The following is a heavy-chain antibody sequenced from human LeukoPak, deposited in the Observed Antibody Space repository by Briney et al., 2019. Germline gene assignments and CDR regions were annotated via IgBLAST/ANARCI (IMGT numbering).Heavy chain of an antibody. CDR1: GGSISSYY. Sequence: SETLSLTCTVSGGSISSYYWSWIRQPPGKGLEWIGYIYYSGSTNYNPSLKSRVTISVDTSKNQFSLKLSSVTAADTAVYYCARDPIMITFGGVIVRNYFDYWGQGTLVTVSS. CDR3: ARDPIMITFGGVIVRNYFDY. J-gene: IGHJ4*02. D-gene: IGHD3-16*02. V-gene: IGHV4-59*12. CDR2: IYYSGST.